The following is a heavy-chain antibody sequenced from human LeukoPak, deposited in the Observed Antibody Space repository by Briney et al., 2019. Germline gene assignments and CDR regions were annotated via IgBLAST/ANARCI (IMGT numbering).Heavy chain of an antibody. V-gene: IGHV3-21*01. Sequence: GGSLRLSCAGSGFTFSSYTMNWVRQAPGKGLQWVSSVSSSGGFIYYADSVKGRFTISRDNPMNSLYLQMNALRAEDTAVYYCARGLFELTTIDAFDIWGQGTMVTVSS. CDR1: GFTFSSYT. D-gene: IGHD5-24*01. CDR2: VSSSGGFI. J-gene: IGHJ3*02. CDR3: ARGLFELTTIDAFDI.